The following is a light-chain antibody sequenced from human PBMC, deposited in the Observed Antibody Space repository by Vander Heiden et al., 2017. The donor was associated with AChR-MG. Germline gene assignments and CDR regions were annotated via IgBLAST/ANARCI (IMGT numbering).Light chain of an antibody. Sequence: DIQLTQSPSFLSASVGDRVTITCRASQGISSYLAWYQQKPGKAPKLLIYAASTLQSGVPSRFSGSGSGTEFTLTISSLQPEDFATYYCQQFNAEGTFGQGTKVEIK. CDR1: QGISSY. CDR2: AAS. CDR3: QQFNAEGT. V-gene: IGKV1-9*01. J-gene: IGKJ1*01.